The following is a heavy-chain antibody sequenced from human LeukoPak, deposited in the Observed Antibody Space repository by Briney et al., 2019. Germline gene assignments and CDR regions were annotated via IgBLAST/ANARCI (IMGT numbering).Heavy chain of an antibody. D-gene: IGHD3-3*01. Sequence: PGGSLRLSCAASGVTFSSYASGWVRQAPGKGLEWVSAISGSGGSTYYAGSVKGRFTISSDNSKNTMYLQMNSLRAEDTAVYYCAKGAQITIFHYYMDVWGKGTTVTVSS. V-gene: IGHV3-23*01. CDR3: AKGAQITIFHYYMDV. CDR1: GVTFSSYA. CDR2: ISGSGGST. J-gene: IGHJ6*03.